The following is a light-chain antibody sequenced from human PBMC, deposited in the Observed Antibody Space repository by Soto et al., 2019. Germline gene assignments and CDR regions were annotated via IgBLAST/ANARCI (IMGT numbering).Light chain of an antibody. CDR1: QSISSY. Sequence: DIQMTQSPSSLSASVGDRVTITCRASQSISSYLNWYQQKPGKAPKLLIYAASSLQSGVPSMCIRSRSGTEFTPTISSLQPEDFATYYCLQQNSYRATCGRGTNVEI. CDR2: AAS. CDR3: LQQNSYRAT. V-gene: IGKV1-17*01. J-gene: IGKJ4*02.